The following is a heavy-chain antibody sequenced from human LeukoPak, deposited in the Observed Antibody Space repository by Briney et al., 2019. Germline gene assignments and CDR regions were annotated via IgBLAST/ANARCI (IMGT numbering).Heavy chain of an antibody. CDR3: AREFSSSCLDF. J-gene: IGHJ4*02. CDR2: INPRGDST. V-gene: IGHV1-46*01. D-gene: IGHD2-2*01. CDR1: GFTFAGYS. Sequence: GASVKVSCKASGFTFAGYSMHWVRQAPGQALEWIGIINPRGDSTSYAQNFQGRVSMTKDTSSSTLFMELRSLRSEDTAVYYCAREFSSSCLDFWGLGTLVTVSS.